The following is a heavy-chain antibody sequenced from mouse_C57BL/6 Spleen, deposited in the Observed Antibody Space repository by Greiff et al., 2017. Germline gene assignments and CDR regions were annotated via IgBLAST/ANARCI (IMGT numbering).Heavy chain of an antibody. D-gene: IGHD1-1*01. V-gene: IGHV1-18*01. CDR3: ARESSLLLKVWYFDV. Sequence: VQLQQPGPELVKPGASVKIPCKASGYTFTDYNMDWVKQSHGKSLEWIGDINPNNGGTIYNQKFKGKATLTVDKSSSTAYMELRSLTSEDTAVYYCARESSLLLKVWYFDVWGTGTTVTVSS. CDR2: INPNNGGT. CDR1: GYTFTDYN. J-gene: IGHJ1*03.